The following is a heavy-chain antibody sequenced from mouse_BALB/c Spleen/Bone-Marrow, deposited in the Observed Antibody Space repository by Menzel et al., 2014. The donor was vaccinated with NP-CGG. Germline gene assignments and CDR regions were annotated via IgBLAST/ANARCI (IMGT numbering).Heavy chain of an antibody. D-gene: IGHD1-1*01. J-gene: IGHJ2*01. CDR3: AREDYYGSSYFDY. CDR2: ILPGSGST. CDR1: GYTFSSYW. Sequence: QVQLQQSGAELMKPGASVKISCKATGYTFSSYWIEWVKQRPGHGLEWIGEILPGSGSTIYNEKFKGKATFTADTSSNTAYMQLSSLTSEDSAVYYCAREDYYGSSYFDYWGQGNTLTVSS. V-gene: IGHV1-9*01.